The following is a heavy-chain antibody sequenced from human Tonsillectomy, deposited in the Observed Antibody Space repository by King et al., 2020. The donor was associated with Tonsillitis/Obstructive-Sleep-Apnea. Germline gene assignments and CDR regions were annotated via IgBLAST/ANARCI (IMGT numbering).Heavy chain of an antibody. CDR2: INHSGST. Sequence: VQLQQWGAGLLKPSETLSLTCAVYGGSFSGYYWSWIRQPPGKGLEWIGEINHSGSTNYNPSLKSRVTISVDTSKNQFSLKLCSVTAADTAVYYCARERRSSGSYYNVGYYYYMDVWGKGTTVTVSS. V-gene: IGHV4-34*01. D-gene: IGHD3-10*01. CDR3: ARERRSSGSYYNVGYYYYMDV. CDR1: GGSFSGYY. J-gene: IGHJ6*03.